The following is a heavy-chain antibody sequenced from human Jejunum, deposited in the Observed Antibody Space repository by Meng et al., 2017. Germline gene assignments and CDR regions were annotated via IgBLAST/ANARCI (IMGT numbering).Heavy chain of an antibody. CDR1: VVDIRGGEYF. CDR2: MDYRGST. D-gene: IGHD2-2*01. Sequence: ERRQDCDPGLVQTSSPRPRTYTLSVVDIRGGEYFSGWIRWPPGKGLEWIGYMDYRGSTFYNPSLKSRVTISVDSSKHQCSLKLGSVNAADTAVYFCARGDLLWDYWGQGTLVTVSS. CDR3: ARGDLLWDY. V-gene: IGHV4-30-4*01. J-gene: IGHJ4*02.